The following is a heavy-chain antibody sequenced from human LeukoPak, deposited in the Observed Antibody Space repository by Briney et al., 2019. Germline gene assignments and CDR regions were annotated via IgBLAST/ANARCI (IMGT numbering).Heavy chain of an antibody. V-gene: IGHV4-38-2*02. CDR1: GYYISSGYY. Sequence: SETLSLTCTVSGYYISSGYYWGWIRQPPGKGLEWIGSFYHSGSTYYNPSLKSRVTISVDTSKNQFSLKLSSMTAADTAVYYCARSLDSSGYYIFDLWGRGTLATVSS. CDR3: ARSLDSSGYYIFDL. J-gene: IGHJ2*01. D-gene: IGHD3-22*01. CDR2: FYHSGST.